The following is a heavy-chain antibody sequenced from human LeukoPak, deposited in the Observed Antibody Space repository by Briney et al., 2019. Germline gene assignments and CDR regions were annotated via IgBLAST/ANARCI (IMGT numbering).Heavy chain of an antibody. Sequence: PGGSLRLSCAASGFSFSDYYMSWIRQAPGKGLEWVSYISSTGATQYYADSVKGRFTISRDNAKNSLYLQMNSLSAEDTAVYYCARNRNNRYDNSGYIVWGQGTLVTVSS. CDR3: ARNRNNRYDNSGYIV. CDR2: ISSTGATQ. J-gene: IGHJ4*02. V-gene: IGHV3-11*01. CDR1: GFSFSDYY. D-gene: IGHD3-22*01.